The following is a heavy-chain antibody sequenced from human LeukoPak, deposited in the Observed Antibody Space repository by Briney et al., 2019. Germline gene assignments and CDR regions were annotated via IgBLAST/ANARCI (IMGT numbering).Heavy chain of an antibody. CDR1: GGSISSSSYY. D-gene: IGHD7-27*01. V-gene: IGHV4-39*01. J-gene: IGHJ4*02. CDR2: IYYSGST. Sequence: SETLSLTCTVSGGSISSSSYYWGWIRQPPGKGLEWIGSIYYSGSTYYNPSLKSRVTISVDTSKNQFSLKLSSVTAADTAVYYCARRGTGPDYFDYWGQGTLVTVSS. CDR3: ARRGTGPDYFDY.